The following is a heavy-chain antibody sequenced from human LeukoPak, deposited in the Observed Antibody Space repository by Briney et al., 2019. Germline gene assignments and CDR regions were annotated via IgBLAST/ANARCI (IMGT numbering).Heavy chain of an antibody. CDR2: IYYSGST. CDR3: ARIRCYDFWSGEGFFDY. J-gene: IGHJ4*02. V-gene: IGHV4-39*01. CDR1: GASISRGSYH. D-gene: IGHD3-3*01. Sequence: ASENLSLTCTVSGASISRGSYHWGWIRQPPEKGPEWIGIIYYSGSTYYNPSLKSRLTTSVDTSKKPFCLKLSSLAAVDAAIYYCARIRCYDFWSGEGFFDYWGQGILVAVSS.